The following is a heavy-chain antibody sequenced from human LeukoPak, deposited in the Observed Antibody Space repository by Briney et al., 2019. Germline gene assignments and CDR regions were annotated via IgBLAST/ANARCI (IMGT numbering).Heavy chain of an antibody. D-gene: IGHD3-22*01. CDR3: AKVAPITMIVVVNSWFDP. CDR1: GFTFSSYA. Sequence: PGGSLRLSCAASGFTFSSYAMSWVRQAPGKGLEWVSAISGSGGSTYYADSVKGRFTISRDNSKNTLYLQVNSLRAEDTAVYYCAKVAPITMIVVVNSWFDPWGQGTLVTVSS. CDR2: ISGSGGST. J-gene: IGHJ5*02. V-gene: IGHV3-23*01.